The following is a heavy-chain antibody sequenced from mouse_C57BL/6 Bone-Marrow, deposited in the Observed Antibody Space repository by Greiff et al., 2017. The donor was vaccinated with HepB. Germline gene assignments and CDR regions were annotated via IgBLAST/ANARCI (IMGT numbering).Heavy chain of an antibody. J-gene: IGHJ2*01. V-gene: IGHV5-4*01. CDR1: GFTFSSYA. Sequence: EVQLVESGGGLVKPGGSLKLSCAASGFTFSSYAMSWVRQTPEKRLEWVATISDGGSYTYYPDNVKGRFTISRDNAKNNLYLQMSHLKSEDTAMYYCARDLYWGQGTTLTVSS. CDR2: ISDGGSYT. CDR3: ARDLY.